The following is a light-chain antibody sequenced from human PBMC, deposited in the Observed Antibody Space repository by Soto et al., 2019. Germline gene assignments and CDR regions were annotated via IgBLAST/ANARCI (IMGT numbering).Light chain of an antibody. CDR3: SSYTSSSTVV. V-gene: IGLV2-14*03. J-gene: IGLJ2*01. CDR2: DVS. CDR1: SSDVGGYNY. Sequence: QSALTQPASVSGSPGQSITISCTGTSSDVGGYNYVSWYQHHPGKAPKLMIYDVSTRPSGVSNRFSGSKSDNTASLTISGLQAEDEADYYCSSYTSSSTVVFGGGTKVTVL.